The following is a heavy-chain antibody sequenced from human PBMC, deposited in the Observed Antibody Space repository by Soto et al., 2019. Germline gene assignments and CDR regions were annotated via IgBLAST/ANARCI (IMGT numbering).Heavy chain of an antibody. CDR1: GGSISSGGYY. V-gene: IGHV4-31*03. CDR2: IYYSGST. J-gene: IGHJ6*02. Sequence: SETLSLTCTVSGGSISSGGYYWSWIRQHPGKGLEWIGYIYYSGSTYYNPSLKSRVTISVDTSKNQFSLKLSSVTAADTAVYYRASTYYVSHYYYYGMDVWGQGTTVTVSS. D-gene: IGHD3-10*02. CDR3: ASTYYVSHYYYYGMDV.